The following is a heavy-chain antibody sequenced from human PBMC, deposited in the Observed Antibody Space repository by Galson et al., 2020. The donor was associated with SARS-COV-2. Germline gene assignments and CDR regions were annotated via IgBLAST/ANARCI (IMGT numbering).Heavy chain of an antibody. J-gene: IGHJ4*02. CDR1: GGSISSYY. Sequence: ETSETLSLTCTVSGGSISSYYWSWIRQPPGKGLEWIGYIYYSGSTNYNPSLKSRVTISVDTSKNQFSLKLSSETAADTAVYYCAISSIAARWGFDYWGQGTLVTVSS. V-gene: IGHV4-59*08. CDR3: AISSIAARWGFDY. CDR2: IYYSGST. D-gene: IGHD6-6*01.